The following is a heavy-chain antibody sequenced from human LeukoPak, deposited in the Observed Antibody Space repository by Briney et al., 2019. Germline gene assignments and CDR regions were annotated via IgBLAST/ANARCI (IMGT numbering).Heavy chain of an antibody. V-gene: IGHV3-7*01. D-gene: IGHD3-22*01. Sequence: GGSLRLSCAASGFTFSSYWMSWVRQAPGKGLEWVANIKQDESEKYYVDSVKGRFTISRDNAKNSLYLQMNSLGAEDTAVYYCARPYDTRGYFPDYWGQGTLVTVSS. CDR2: IKQDESEK. CDR3: ARPYDTRGYFPDY. J-gene: IGHJ4*02. CDR1: GFTFSSYW.